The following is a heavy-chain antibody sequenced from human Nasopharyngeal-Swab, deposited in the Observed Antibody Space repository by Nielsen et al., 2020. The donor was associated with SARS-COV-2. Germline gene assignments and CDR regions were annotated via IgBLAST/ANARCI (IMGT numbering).Heavy chain of an antibody. CDR3: TRHLGYCSGGSCYSVDAFDI. Sequence: WIRQPPGKGLEWVGFIRGKAYGGTTEYAASVKGRFTISRDDSKSIAYLQMNSLKTEDTAVYYCTRHLGYCSGGSCYSVDAFDIWGQGTMVTVSS. CDR2: IRGKAYGGTT. V-gene: IGHV3-49*02. D-gene: IGHD2-15*01. J-gene: IGHJ3*02.